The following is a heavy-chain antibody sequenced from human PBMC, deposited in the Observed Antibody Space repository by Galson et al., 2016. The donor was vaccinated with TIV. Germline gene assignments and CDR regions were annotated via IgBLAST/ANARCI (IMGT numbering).Heavy chain of an antibody. CDR3: VRGSVGKTAALDY. CDR2: IETYGSST. CDR1: GFTFSNHW. J-gene: IGHJ4*02. Sequence: SLRLSCAASGFTFSNHWMHWVRQAPGKGLVWVSRIETYGSSTNYADSVRGRFTISRDNAKDTLYLQMNGLRAEDTGLYFCVRGSVGKTAALDYWGQGTLVTVSS. V-gene: IGHV3-74*01. D-gene: IGHD7-27*01.